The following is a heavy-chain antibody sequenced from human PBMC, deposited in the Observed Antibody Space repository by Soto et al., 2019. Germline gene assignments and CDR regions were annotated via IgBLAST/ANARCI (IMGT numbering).Heavy chain of an antibody. CDR1: GFTFSDYW. CDR3: ARVRGSGSYYYYGMDV. CDR2: MNSDGSST. V-gene: IGHV3-74*01. D-gene: IGHD3-10*01. Sequence: EVQLVESGGGLVQPGGSLRLSCAASGFTFSDYWMNWVRQVPGKGLVWVSRMNSDGSSTTYADSVKGRFTISRDNTKNPLYLEMSSLRAVDTAVYFCARVRGSGSYYYYGMDVWGQGTTVTVSS. J-gene: IGHJ6*02.